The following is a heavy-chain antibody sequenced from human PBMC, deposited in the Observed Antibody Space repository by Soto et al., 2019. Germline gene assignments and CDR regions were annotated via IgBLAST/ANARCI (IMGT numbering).Heavy chain of an antibody. CDR1: GYTFSDYY. CDR2: INPKSGAT. J-gene: IGHJ6*02. D-gene: IGHD3-22*01. V-gene: IGHV1-2*04. CDR3: VRESSGYGGHNYYGMDV. Sequence: VSVKVSCKASGYTFSDYYLHWVRQAPGQGLEWMGWINPKSGATHYSQKFQGWVTMTRDTSISTANMEVSRLTSDDTAVYYCVRESSGYGGHNYYGMDVWGQGTTVTVSS.